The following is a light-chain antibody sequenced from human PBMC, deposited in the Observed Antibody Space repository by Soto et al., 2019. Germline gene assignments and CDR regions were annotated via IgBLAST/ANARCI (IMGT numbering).Light chain of an antibody. V-gene: IGLV2-8*01. CDR3: TSHAGTTNLPYA. CDR1: SIDVGAYTY. Sequence: QSALTHPPSASGSPGHSVTISCTGTSIDVGAYTYVSWYQHRPGKAPKLMIYEVTKRTSGVPDRFSGAKSGNTASLTVSGVQAEDEADYYCTSHAGTTNLPYAFGTGPQLPVL. CDR2: EVT. J-gene: IGLJ1*01.